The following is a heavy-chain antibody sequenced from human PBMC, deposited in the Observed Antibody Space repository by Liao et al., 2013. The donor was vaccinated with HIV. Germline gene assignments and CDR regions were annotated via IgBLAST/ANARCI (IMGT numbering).Heavy chain of an antibody. CDR3: ARGSGIAAGGLDAFDI. CDR1: GGSISSYY. V-gene: IGHV4-59*01. Sequence: QVQLQESGPGLVKPSETLSLTCTVSGGSISSYYWSWIRQPPGKGLEWIGYLYYSGSTNYNPSLKSRVTISVDTSKKQFSLKLNSLTAADTAVYYCARGSGIAAGGLDAFDIWGQGTMVTVSS. J-gene: IGHJ3*02. CDR2: LYYSGST. D-gene: IGHD6-13*01.